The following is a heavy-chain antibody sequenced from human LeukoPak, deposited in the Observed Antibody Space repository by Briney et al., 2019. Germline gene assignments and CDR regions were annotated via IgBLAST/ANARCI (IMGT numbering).Heavy chain of an antibody. D-gene: IGHD3-10*01. J-gene: IGHJ4*02. CDR1: GFSFSSYS. CDR3: ASGIYYASVHTWSPV. V-gene: IGHV3-21*01. Sequence: GGSLRLSCAASGFSFSSYSMNWVRQAPGKGRDWVSSISYSSAYIYYIDSVKGRFTISRDDAKNSLYLQMNSLGAEDTAVYYCASGIYYASVHTWSPVWGQGILVTVSS. CDR2: ISYSSAYI.